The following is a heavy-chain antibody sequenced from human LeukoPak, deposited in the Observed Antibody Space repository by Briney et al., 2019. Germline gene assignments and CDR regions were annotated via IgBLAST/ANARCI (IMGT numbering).Heavy chain of an antibody. D-gene: IGHD6-13*01. V-gene: IGHV1-69*05. Sequence: ASVKVSCKASGGTFSSYAISWVRQAPGQGLEWMGRIIPIFGTANYAQKFQGRVTITTDESTSTAYMELSSLRSEDTAVYYCARDEWAAAGAVDYWGQGTLVPVSS. CDR1: GGTFSSYA. CDR2: IIPIFGTA. J-gene: IGHJ4*02. CDR3: ARDEWAAAGAVDY.